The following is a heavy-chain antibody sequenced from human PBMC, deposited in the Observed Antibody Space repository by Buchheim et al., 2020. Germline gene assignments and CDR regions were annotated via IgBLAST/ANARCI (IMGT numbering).Heavy chain of an antibody. J-gene: IGHJ6*03. D-gene: IGHD2-15*01. CDR1: GFTFSSYV. V-gene: IGHV3-23*01. CDR3: VKFRGSPDPGYYHMDV. CDR2: ISGFGSFI. Sequence: EVQLLESGGGLVQPGGSLRLSCAASGFTFSSYVMNWVRQAPGKGLEWVSTISGFGSFIYYADSVKGRFTISRDNSNNTLSLQMISLRAEDTAVYYCVKFRGSPDPGYYHMDVWGKGTT.